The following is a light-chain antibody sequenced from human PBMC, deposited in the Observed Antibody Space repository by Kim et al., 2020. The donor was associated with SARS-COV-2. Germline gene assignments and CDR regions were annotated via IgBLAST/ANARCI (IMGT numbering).Light chain of an antibody. V-gene: IGKV1-12*01. CDR1: QGISSR. J-gene: IGKJ2*01. Sequence: SASVGDRVTITCRASQGISSRLAWYQQKPGEGPKLLIYAASSLQGGVQSRFSGSGSGTDFTLTNSSLQPEDFATYYCQQANSFPYTFGQGTKLEI. CDR2: AAS. CDR3: QQANSFPYT.